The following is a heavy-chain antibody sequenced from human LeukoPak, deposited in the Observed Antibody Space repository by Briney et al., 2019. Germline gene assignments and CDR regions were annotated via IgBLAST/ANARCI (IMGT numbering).Heavy chain of an antibody. CDR3: ARDLAAAGTSLGY. D-gene: IGHD6-13*01. CDR2: INPNSGGT. V-gene: IGHV1-2*02. CDR1: GYTFTGYY. J-gene: IGHJ4*02. Sequence: ASVKASCKASGYTFTGYYMHWVRQAPGQGLEWMGWINPNSGGTNYAQKFQGRVTMTRDTSISTAYMELSRLRSVDTAVYYCARDLAAAGTSLGYWGQGTLVTVSS.